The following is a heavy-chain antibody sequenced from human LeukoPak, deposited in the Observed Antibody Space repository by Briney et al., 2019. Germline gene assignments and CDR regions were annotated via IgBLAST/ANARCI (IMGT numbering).Heavy chain of an antibody. CDR2: ISGSGGST. V-gene: IGHV3-23*01. D-gene: IGHD2-15*01. Sequence: GGSLRLSCAASGFIFSNYWMSWVRQAPGKGLEWVSAISGSGGSTYYADSVKGRFTISRDNSKNTLYLQMNSLRAEDTAVYYCAKDAHSRGGNSDYWGQGTLVTVSS. CDR1: GFIFSNYW. J-gene: IGHJ4*02. CDR3: AKDAHSRGGNSDY.